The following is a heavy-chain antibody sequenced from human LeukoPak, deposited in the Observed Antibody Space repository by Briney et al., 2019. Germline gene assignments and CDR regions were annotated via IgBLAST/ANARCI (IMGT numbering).Heavy chain of an antibody. CDR3: ARAGYCSSTSCYAKGLRPYYFDY. CDR1: GGSFSGYY. V-gene: IGHV4-34*01. Sequence: SETLSLTCAVYGGSFSGYYWSWIRQPPGKGPEWIGEINHSGSTNYNPSLKSRVTISVDTSKNQFSLRLSSVTAADTAVYYCARAGYCSSTSCYAKGLRPYYFDYWGQGTLVTVSS. CDR2: INHSGST. J-gene: IGHJ4*02. D-gene: IGHD2-2*01.